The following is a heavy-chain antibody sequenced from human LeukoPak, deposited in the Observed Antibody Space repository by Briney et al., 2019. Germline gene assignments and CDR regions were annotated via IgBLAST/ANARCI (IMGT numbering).Heavy chain of an antibody. CDR3: AHISSSWPDY. CDR1: GFTFSSYA. V-gene: IGHV3-23*01. D-gene: IGHD6-13*01. CDR2: ISGSGGST. J-gene: IGHJ4*02. Sequence: PGGSLRLSCAASGFTFSSYAMSWVRQAPGKGLEWVSAISGSGGSTYYADSVKGRFTISRDNSKNTLHLPMNSLRAEDTAVYYCAHISSSWPDYWGQGTLVTVSS.